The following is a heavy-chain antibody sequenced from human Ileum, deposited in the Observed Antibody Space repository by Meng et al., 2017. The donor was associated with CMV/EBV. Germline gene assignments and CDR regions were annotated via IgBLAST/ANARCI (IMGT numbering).Heavy chain of an antibody. J-gene: IGHJ5*02. CDR2: IRYDGSYK. D-gene: IGHD3-22*01. CDR3: AKDRDPHYDMGNRFDP. V-gene: IGHV3-30*02. Sequence: SGFTFSTLGMHWVRHAPGKGLEWVAFIRYDGSYKNYPDSVKGRFTISRDNSKNTLSLQMNSLRPEDTAIYYCAKDRDPHYDMGNRFDPRGQGTLVTVSS. CDR1: GFTFSTLG.